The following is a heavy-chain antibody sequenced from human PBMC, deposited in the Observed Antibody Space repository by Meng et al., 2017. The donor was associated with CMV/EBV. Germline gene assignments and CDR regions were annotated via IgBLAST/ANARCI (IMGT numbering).Heavy chain of an antibody. CDR3: ARESGSGSYYIHYGMDV. V-gene: IGHV1-46*01. D-gene: IGHD3-10*01. CDR2: INPSGGST. Sequence: ASVKVSCKASGYIFTSYYMHWVRQAPGQGLEWMGIINPSGGSTSYAQKFQGRVTMTRDTSTSTVYMELSSLRSEDTAVYYCARESGSGSYYIHYGMDVWGQGTTVTVSS. CDR1: GYIFTSYY. J-gene: IGHJ6*02.